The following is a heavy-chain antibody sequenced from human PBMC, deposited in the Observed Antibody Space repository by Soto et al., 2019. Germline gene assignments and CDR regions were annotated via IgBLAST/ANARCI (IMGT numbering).Heavy chain of an antibody. J-gene: IGHJ4*02. Sequence: QITLKESGPTLVKPTQPLTLTCSFSGFSLSTTGVGVGWIRQSPGKALEWLAIIYWDNDKRYSPSLKSRVTITTDPSKNQVVLTVTNMDPVDTGTYYCARSLWFGELHWGQGALVTVSS. V-gene: IGHV2-5*02. CDR2: IYWDNDK. D-gene: IGHD3-10*01. CDR3: ARSLWFGELH. CDR1: GFSLSTTGVG.